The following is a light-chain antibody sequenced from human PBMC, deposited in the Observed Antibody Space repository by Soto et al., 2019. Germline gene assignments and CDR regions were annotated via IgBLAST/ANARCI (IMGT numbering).Light chain of an antibody. Sequence: AIQMTQSPSSLSASVGDRVTISCRASQGIGNALGWYQQKPGKAPKGLIYGASNLPSGVPPRFSGSGSGTDFTLTISRLQPEDFATYYCQQANSFPITFGQGTRLEIK. CDR2: GAS. CDR3: QQANSFPIT. CDR1: QGIGNA. V-gene: IGKV1-6*01. J-gene: IGKJ5*01.